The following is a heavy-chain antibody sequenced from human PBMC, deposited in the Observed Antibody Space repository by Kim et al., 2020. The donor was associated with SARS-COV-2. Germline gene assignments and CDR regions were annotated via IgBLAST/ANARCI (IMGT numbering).Heavy chain of an antibody. J-gene: IGHJ6*02. V-gene: IGHV3-73*01. D-gene: IGHD2-2*01. Sequence: AASVKGRFTISRENSKNTAYLQMNSLKTEDTAVYYCTRGVGEYYYYGMDVWGQGTTVTVSS. CDR3: TRGVGEYYYYGMDV.